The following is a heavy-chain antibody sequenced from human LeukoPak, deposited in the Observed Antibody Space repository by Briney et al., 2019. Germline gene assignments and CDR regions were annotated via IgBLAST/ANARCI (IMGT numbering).Heavy chain of an antibody. CDR1: GFTFSSYW. CDR3: ASPGYCSSTSCYLSYYYYYHMDV. J-gene: IGHJ6*03. D-gene: IGHD2-2*01. CDR2: IKQDGSEK. Sequence: GGSLRLSCAASGFTFSSYWMSWVRQAPGKGLEWVANIKQDGSEKYYVDSVKGRFTISRDNAKNSLYLQMNSLRAEDTAVYYCASPGYCSSTSCYLSYYYYYHMDVWGKGTTVTVSS. V-gene: IGHV3-7*01.